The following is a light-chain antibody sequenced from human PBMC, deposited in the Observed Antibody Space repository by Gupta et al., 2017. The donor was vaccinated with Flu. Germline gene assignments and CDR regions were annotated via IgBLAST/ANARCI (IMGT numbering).Light chain of an antibody. CDR1: SSDVGAYNY. J-gene: IGLJ3*02. CDR2: EVN. CDR3: SSDTRASNRV. V-gene: IGLV2-14*01. Sequence: QSALTQPASVSGSPGQPITISCTGTSSDVGAYNYVYWYQQHPAKLHKLLIYEVNKRPAGVASGFSASKSGNTASLAISGRQKEDEADYYSSSDTRASNRVFGGGTKVTV.